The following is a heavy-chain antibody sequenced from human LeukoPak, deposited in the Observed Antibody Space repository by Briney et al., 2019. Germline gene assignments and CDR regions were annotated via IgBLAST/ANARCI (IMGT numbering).Heavy chain of an antibody. J-gene: IGHJ4*02. CDR3: AASREDFWSGYYTTLDY. CDR2: IYYSGST. V-gene: IGHV4-59*01. CDR1: GGSISSYY. Sequence: PSETLSLTCTVSGGSISSYYWSWIRQPPGKGLEWIGYIYYSGSTNYNPSLKSRVTISVDTSKNQFSLKLSSVTAADTAVYYCAASREDFWSGYYTTLDYWGQGTLVTVS. D-gene: IGHD3-3*01.